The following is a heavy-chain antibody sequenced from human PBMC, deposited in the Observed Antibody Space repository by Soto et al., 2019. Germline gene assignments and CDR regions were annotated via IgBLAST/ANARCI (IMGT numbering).Heavy chain of an antibody. D-gene: IGHD3-10*01. CDR3: ARIVRGVHYYYYGMDV. Sequence: QVQLQESGPGLVKPSETLSLTCTVSGGSVSSGSYYWSWIRQPPGKGLEWIGYSYYVGSTNYNPSHKSRVTISVEASHNQFSLVLGPVTAADTAVYCCARIVRGVHYYYYGMDVWGQGARVTVSS. CDR2: SYYVGST. J-gene: IGHJ6*02. CDR1: GGSVSSGSYY. V-gene: IGHV4-61*01.